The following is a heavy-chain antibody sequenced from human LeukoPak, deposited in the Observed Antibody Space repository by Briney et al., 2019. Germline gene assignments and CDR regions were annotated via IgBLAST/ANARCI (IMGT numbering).Heavy chain of an antibody. Sequence: GGSLSLSCAASGFTFSSYWMSWVRQAPGKGLEWVANIKQDGSEKYYVDSVKGRFTISRDNAKNSLYLQMNSLRAEDTAVYYCAREGGQGYSDFDIWGQGTMVTVSS. V-gene: IGHV3-7*01. J-gene: IGHJ3*02. D-gene: IGHD1-26*01. CDR3: AREGGQGYSDFDI. CDR2: IKQDGSEK. CDR1: GFTFSSYW.